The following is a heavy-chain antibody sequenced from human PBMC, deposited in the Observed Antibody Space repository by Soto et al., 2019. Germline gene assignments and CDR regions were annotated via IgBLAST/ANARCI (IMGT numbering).Heavy chain of an antibody. CDR2: ISSSSSYI. Sequence: GGSLRLSCAASGFTFSSYSMNWVRQAPGKGLEWVSSISSSSSYIYYADSVKGRFTISRDNAKNSLYLQMNSLRAEDTAVYYCARDYKGYVLPTSYYYYGMDVWGQGTTVTVSS. J-gene: IGHJ6*02. CDR3: ARDYKGYVLPTSYYYYGMDV. V-gene: IGHV3-21*01. CDR1: GFTFSSYS. D-gene: IGHD3-10*01.